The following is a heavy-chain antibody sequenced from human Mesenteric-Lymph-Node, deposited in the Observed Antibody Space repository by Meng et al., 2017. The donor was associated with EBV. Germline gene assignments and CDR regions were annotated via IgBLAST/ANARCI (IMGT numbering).Heavy chain of an antibody. J-gene: IGHJ4*02. V-gene: IGHV4-30-4*01. CDR3: ARGNYNFGQNFDY. CDR2: SSGNT. CDR1: GGSISGSPYY. Sequence: LQRSGPGRVKPYPTPSLPCAVSGGSISGSPYYWSCIRQSPGKGLEWIGYSSGNTYYNPSLKSRVSISLDTSKNQFFLKLTSVTAADTAVYYCARGNYNFGQNFDYWGQGTLVTVSS. D-gene: IGHD1-1*01.